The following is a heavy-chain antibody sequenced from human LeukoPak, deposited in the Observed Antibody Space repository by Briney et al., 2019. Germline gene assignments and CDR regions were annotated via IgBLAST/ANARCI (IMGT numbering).Heavy chain of an antibody. D-gene: IGHD3-22*01. CDR1: GGSISSNRYC. CDR2: IYYSGRT. CDR3: ARFPVGVYYDSSEG. J-gene: IGHJ4*02. Sequence: PSETLSLTCTVSGGSISSNRYCWGWIRQPPGKGLEWIGSIYYSGRTYYNPSLKSRVTISVDTPKTQFSLKLNSVTAADTAVYYCARFPVGVYYDSSEGWGQGTLVTVSS. V-gene: IGHV4-39*01.